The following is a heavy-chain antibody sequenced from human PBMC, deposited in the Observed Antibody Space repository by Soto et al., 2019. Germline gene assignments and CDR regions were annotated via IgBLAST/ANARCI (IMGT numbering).Heavy chain of an antibody. J-gene: IGHJ4*02. CDR3: ARALYSSSWYLFDY. Sequence: SETLSLTCTVSGGSISSYYWSWIRQPPGKGLEWIGYIYYSGSTNYNPSLKSRVTISVDTSKNQFSLKLSSVTAADTAVYYCARALYSSSWYLFDYWGQGTLVTVSS. CDR1: GGSISSYY. CDR2: IYYSGST. V-gene: IGHV4-59*01. D-gene: IGHD6-13*01.